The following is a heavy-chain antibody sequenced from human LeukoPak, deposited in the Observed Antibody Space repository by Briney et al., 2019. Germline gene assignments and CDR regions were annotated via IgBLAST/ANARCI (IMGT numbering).Heavy chain of an antibody. V-gene: IGHV1-2*02. CDR1: GYTFTGYY. CDR2: INPNSGGT. J-gene: IGHJ4*02. CDR3: ARGDRREMATIMFLVDY. D-gene: IGHD5-24*01. Sequence: ASVKVSCKASGYTFTGYYMHWVRQAPGQGLEWMGWINPNSGGTNYAQKFQGRVTMTRDTSISTAYMELSRLRSDDTAVYYCARGDRREMATIMFLVDYWGQGTLVTVSS.